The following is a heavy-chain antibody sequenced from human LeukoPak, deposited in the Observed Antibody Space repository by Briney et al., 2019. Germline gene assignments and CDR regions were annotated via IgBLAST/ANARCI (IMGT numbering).Heavy chain of an antibody. Sequence: PSETLSLTCAVSGGSISSGGYSWSWIRQPPGKGLEWIGYIYHSGSTYYNPSLKSRVTISVDRSKNQFSLKLSSVTAADTAVYYCARGNYYDSSGYYTDFDHWGQGTLVTVSS. CDR1: GGSISSGGYS. CDR2: IYHSGST. D-gene: IGHD3-22*01. J-gene: IGHJ4*02. CDR3: ARGNYYDSSGYYTDFDH. V-gene: IGHV4-30-2*01.